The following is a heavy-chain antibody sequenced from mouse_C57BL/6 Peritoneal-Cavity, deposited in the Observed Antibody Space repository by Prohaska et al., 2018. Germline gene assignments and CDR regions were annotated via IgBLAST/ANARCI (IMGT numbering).Heavy chain of an antibody. D-gene: IGHD4-1*01. CDR3: AREGGTGTFAY. CDR2: IYPRSCNT. V-gene: IGHV1-81*01. J-gene: IGHJ3*01. CDR1: TFPSYG. Sequence: TFPSYGISWVKQRTGQGLEWIGVIYPRSCNTYYNEKLKGKATLTADKSSSTAYMEVRSLTSEDSAVDFCAREGGTGTFAYWGQGTLVTVSA.